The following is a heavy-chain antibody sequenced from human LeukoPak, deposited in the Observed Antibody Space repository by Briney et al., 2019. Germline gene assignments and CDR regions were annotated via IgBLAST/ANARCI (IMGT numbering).Heavy chain of an antibody. D-gene: IGHD6-19*01. CDR3: ARGGLSSAASFDY. V-gene: IGHV3-48*01. CDR2: ISSSSVTI. CDR1: GFTFSTYS. J-gene: IGHJ4*02. Sequence: GGSLRLSCAASGFTFSTYSMNRVRQAPGKGLEWVSYISSSSVTIYYADSVKGRFTISRDNAKNSLYLQMNSLRAEDTAVYYCARGGLSSAASFDYWGQGTLVTVSS.